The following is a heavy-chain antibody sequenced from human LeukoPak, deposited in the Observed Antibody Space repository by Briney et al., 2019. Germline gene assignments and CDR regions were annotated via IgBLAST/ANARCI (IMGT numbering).Heavy chain of an antibody. V-gene: IGHV4-59*01. D-gene: IGHD6-19*01. CDR1: GGSISSYY. CDR3: ARAGIAVAGTNWFDP. Sequence: SETLSLTCTLSGGSISSYYWSWIRQPPGKGLEWIGYIYYSGSTNYNPSLKSRVTISVDTSKNQFSLKLSSVTAADTAVYYCARAGIAVAGTNWFDPWGQGTLVTVSS. J-gene: IGHJ5*02. CDR2: IYYSGST.